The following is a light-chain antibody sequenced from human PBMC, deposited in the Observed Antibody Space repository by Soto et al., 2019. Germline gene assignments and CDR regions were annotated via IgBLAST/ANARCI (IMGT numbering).Light chain of an antibody. V-gene: IGLV2-14*01. CDR3: SSYTTSSTLLYG. Sequence: QSALTQPASVSGSPGQSITISCTGTSSDVGGYNSVSWYQQHPGKAPKLMIYEVSNRPSGVSNRFSGSKSGNTASLTISGLQAEDEADYYCSSYTTSSTLLYGFGTGTNVTVL. CDR2: EVS. CDR1: SSDVGGYNS. J-gene: IGLJ1*01.